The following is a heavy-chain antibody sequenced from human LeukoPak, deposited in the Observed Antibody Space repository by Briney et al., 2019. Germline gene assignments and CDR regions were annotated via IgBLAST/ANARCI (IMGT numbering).Heavy chain of an antibody. CDR2: IRSNGGNK. J-gene: IGHJ5*02. CDR3: AKDWLRFAIGNNWFDP. CDR1: GFTFSNYG. V-gene: IGHV3-30*02. Sequence: GGSLRLSCAASGFTFSNYGMHWVRQAPGKGLEWVAFIRSNGGNKYYADAVKGRFTISRDNSKHTLYVQMNSLRAEDTAVYYCAKDWLRFAIGNNWFDPWGQGTLVTVSS. D-gene: IGHD5-12*01.